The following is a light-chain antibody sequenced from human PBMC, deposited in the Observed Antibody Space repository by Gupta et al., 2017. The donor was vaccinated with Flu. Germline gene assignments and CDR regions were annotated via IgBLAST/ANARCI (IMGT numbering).Light chain of an antibody. Sequence: DIQLTQSPSTLSASVGDRVTITCRASQNINSWLAWYQQKPGKAPKFLIYKASSLQSGVPSMFSGSGSGTQFTLTISSLQPDDYATYYCQQYEAYPLTFGGGTKVEIK. J-gene: IGKJ4*01. CDR1: QNINSW. CDR2: KAS. V-gene: IGKV1-5*03. CDR3: QQYEAYPLT.